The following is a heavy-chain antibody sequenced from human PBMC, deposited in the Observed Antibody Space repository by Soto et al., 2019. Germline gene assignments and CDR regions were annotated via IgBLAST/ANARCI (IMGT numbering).Heavy chain of an antibody. CDR2: INPSGGST. CDR3: ARATGYSSGWYLGWFDP. D-gene: IGHD6-19*01. CDR1: GYTFTSYY. J-gene: IGHJ5*02. Sequence: WASVKVSCKASGYTFTSYYMHWVRQAPGQGLEWMGIINPSGGSTSYAQKFQGRVTMTRDTSTSTVYMELSSLRSEDTAVYYCARATGYSSGWYLGWFDPWGQGTLVTVSS. V-gene: IGHV1-46*01.